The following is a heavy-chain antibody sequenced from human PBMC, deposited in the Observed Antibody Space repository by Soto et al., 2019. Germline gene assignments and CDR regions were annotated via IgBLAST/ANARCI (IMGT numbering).Heavy chain of an antibody. CDR1: GFTFSSYD. CDR3: ARDSGDTMVRGVIYGMDV. Sequence: GGSLRLSCAASGFTFSSYDMHWVRQATGKGLEWVSAIGTAGDTYYPGSVKGRFTISRENAKNSLYLQMNSLRAEDTAVYYCARDSGDTMVRGVIYGMDVWGQGTTVTVSS. D-gene: IGHD3-10*01. CDR2: IGTAGDT. V-gene: IGHV3-13*01. J-gene: IGHJ6*02.